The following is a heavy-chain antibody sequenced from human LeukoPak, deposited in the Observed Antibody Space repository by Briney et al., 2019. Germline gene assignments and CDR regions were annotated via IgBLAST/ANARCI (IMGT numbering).Heavy chain of an antibody. CDR3: ATDDYYENTPLGLDSFDI. Sequence: GGSLRLSCAASGFTFSSYGMHWVRQAPGKGLEWVAVIRYDGSNKFYADSVKGRFTISRDNSKNTLYLQMNSLKTEDTAVYYCATDDYYENTPLGLDSFDIWGQGTMVTVSS. CDR2: IRYDGSNK. V-gene: IGHV3-30*02. CDR1: GFTFSSYG. J-gene: IGHJ3*02. D-gene: IGHD3-22*01.